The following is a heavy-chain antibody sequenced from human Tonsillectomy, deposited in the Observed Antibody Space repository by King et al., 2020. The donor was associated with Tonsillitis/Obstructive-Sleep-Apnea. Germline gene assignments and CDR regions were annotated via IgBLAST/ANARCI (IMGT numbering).Heavy chain of an antibody. Sequence: VQLVQSGAEVKKPGSSVKVSCKASGGTFSSYAISWVRQAPGQGLEWMGGIIPILGIANYAQKFQGRVTITADKSTSTAYMELSSLRSEDTAVYYCARVGTTVALTGYHFDYWGQGTLVTVSS. CDR2: IIPILGIA. D-gene: IGHD4-23*01. J-gene: IGHJ4*02. CDR3: ARVGTTVALTGYHFDY. CDR1: GGTFSSYA. V-gene: IGHV1-69*10.